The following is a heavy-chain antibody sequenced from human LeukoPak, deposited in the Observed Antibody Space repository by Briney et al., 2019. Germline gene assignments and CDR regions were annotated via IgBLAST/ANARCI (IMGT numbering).Heavy chain of an antibody. V-gene: IGHV3-30*18. D-gene: IGHD2-8*01. CDR1: GFTFSSYG. CDR3: AKDDPGNGRPFDY. CDR2: ISHDARNE. J-gene: IGHJ4*02. Sequence: GGSLRLSCAASGFTFSSYGMHWVRQAPGKGLEWVAVISHDARNEYFADSVKGRFTISRDNSKNTLYLQMNSLRAEDTAVYYCAKDDPGNGRPFDYWGQGTLVTVSS.